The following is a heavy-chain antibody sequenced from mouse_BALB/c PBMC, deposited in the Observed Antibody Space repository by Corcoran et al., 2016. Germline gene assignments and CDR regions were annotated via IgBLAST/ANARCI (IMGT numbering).Heavy chain of an antibody. V-gene: IGHV1-9*01. D-gene: IGHD2-14*01. CDR1: GYTFSSYW. J-gene: IGHJ2*01. CDR3: ARANYRYDGYYFDY. Sequence: QVQLQQSGAELMKPGASVKISCKATGYTFSSYWLEWVKQRPGHGLEWIGEILPGSGSTNYNEKFKGKATFTADTSSNTAYMQLSSLTSEDSAVYYCARANYRYDGYYFDYWGQGTTLTVSS. CDR2: ILPGSGST.